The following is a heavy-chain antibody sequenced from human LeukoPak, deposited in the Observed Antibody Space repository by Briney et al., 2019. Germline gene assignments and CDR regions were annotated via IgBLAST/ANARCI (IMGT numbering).Heavy chain of an antibody. CDR3: AKDHYYDSSGFDY. D-gene: IGHD3-22*01. V-gene: IGHV3-33*06. CDR2: IWYDGSNK. CDR1: GFTFSSYG. Sequence: GGSLRLSCAASGFTFSSYGMHWVRQAPGKGLEWVTVIWYDGSNKYYADSVKGRFTISRDNSKNTLYLQMNSLRAEDTAVYYCAKDHYYDSSGFDYWRQEILLTVSS. J-gene: IGHJ4*02.